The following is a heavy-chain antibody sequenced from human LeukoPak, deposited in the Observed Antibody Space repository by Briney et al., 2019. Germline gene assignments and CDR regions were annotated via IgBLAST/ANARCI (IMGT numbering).Heavy chain of an antibody. Sequence: ASVKVSCKASGYSFSDYSIHWVRQAPGQGLEWMGRINPNGGGTIYAQNFQGRVSMTMDTSISTTYMELSRLTSDDTAVYYCARGGSGSGYLYYFDYWGQGTLVSVSS. V-gene: IGHV1-2*06. D-gene: IGHD3-10*01. CDR2: INPNGGGT. CDR3: ARGGSGSGYLYYFDY. J-gene: IGHJ4*01. CDR1: GYSFSDYS.